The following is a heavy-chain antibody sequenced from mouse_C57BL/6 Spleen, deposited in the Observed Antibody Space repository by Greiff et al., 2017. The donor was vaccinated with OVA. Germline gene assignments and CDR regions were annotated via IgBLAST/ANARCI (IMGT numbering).Heavy chain of an antibody. CDR3: ARTGDSSDSFDY. J-gene: IGHJ2*01. CDR1: GYTFTSYW. D-gene: IGHD3-2*02. CDR2: IYPGSGST. Sequence: QVQLQQPGAELVKPGASVKMSCKASGYTFTSYWITWVKQRPGQGLEWIGDIYPGSGSTNYNEKFKSKATLTVDTSSSTAYMQLSSLTSEDSAVYYCARTGDSSDSFDYWGQGTTLTVSS. V-gene: IGHV1-55*01.